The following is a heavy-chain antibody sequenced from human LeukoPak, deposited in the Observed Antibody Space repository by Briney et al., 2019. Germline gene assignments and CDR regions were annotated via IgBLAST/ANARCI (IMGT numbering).Heavy chain of an antibody. CDR2: ISGGGGST. Sequence: GGFLRLSCAASGFTFTSYSMNWVRQAPGKGLEWVSTISGGGGSTYYADSVKGRFTISRDNSKNTLYLQVNSLRAEDTAVYYCAKGGKWDVTPFDYWGQGTLVTVSS. V-gene: IGHV3-23*01. CDR3: AKGGKWDVTPFDY. D-gene: IGHD1-26*01. CDR1: GFTFTSYS. J-gene: IGHJ4*02.